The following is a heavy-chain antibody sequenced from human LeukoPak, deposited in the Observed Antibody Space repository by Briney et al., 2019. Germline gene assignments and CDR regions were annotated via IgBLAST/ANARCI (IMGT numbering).Heavy chain of an antibody. Sequence: GGSLRLSCAASGFTFSSYAMSWVRQAPGKGLEWVSAISGSGGSTYYADSVKGRFTISRDNSKNTLYLQMNSLRAEDTAVYYCAKIPLAAVAGGLGDYWGQGTLVTVSS. D-gene: IGHD6-19*01. CDR3: AKIPLAAVAGGLGDY. V-gene: IGHV3-23*01. CDR1: GFTFSSYA. J-gene: IGHJ4*02. CDR2: ISGSGGST.